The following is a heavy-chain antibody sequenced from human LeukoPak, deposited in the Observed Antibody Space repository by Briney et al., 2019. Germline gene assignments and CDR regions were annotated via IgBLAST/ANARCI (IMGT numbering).Heavy chain of an antibody. J-gene: IGHJ6*02. CDR2: ISGSGGST. Sequence: PGASLRLSCAASGFTFSSYAMSWVRQAPGKGLEWVSAISGSGGSTYYADSVKGRFTISRDNSKNTLYLQMHSLRAEDTAVYYCAKGMVPDPYYYYGMDVWGQGTTVTVSS. CDR3: AKGMVPDPYYYYGMDV. V-gene: IGHV3-23*01. D-gene: IGHD3-10*01. CDR1: GFTFSSYA.